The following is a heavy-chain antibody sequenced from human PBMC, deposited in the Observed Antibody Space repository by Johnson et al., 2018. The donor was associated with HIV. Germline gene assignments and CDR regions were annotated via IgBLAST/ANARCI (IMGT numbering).Heavy chain of an antibody. V-gene: IGHV3-53*01. CDR3: ARRRRDGDTFDI. CDR1: GFTVSRNY. Sequence: VQLVESGGGLIQPGGSLRLSCEASGFTVSRNYMNWVRQAPGKGLEWVSVIYSGGSTYYADSVKGRFSVSRDNSKNTLSLQMNGLRVEDTAVYYCARRRRDGDTFDIWGRGTMVTVSS. J-gene: IGHJ3*02. D-gene: IGHD5-24*01. CDR2: IYSGGST.